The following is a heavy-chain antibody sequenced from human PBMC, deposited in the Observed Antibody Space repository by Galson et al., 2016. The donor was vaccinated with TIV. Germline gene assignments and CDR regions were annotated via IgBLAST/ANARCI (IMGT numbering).Heavy chain of an antibody. CDR2: IKQDGSEK. CDR3: ARGRHVDY. J-gene: IGHJ4*02. CDR1: GFTFNTYW. V-gene: IGHV3-7*01. Sequence: SLRLSCAASGFTFNTYWMIWVRQAPGKGLEWVANIKQDGSEKYYVDSVKGRFTISRDNARNSLYLQMNSPRVEDTAVYYCARGRHVDYWGQGTLVTVSS.